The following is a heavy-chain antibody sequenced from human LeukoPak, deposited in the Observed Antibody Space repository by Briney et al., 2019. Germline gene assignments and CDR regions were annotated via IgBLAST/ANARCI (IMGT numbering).Heavy chain of an antibody. Sequence: SETLSLTCAVSGGSISSGGYSWSWIRQPPGKGLEWIGYIYYSGSTYYNPSLKSRVTISVDTSKNQFSLKLSSVTAADTAVYYCGRRLGRKERYYFDYWGQGTLVTVSS. J-gene: IGHJ4*02. CDR3: GRRLGRKERYYFDY. CDR1: GGSISSGGYS. D-gene: IGHD1-26*01. V-gene: IGHV4-30-4*07. CDR2: IYYSGST.